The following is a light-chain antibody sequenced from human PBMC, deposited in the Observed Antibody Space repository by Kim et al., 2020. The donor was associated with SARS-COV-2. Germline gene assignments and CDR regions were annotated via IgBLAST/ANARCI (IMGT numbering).Light chain of an antibody. CDR1: QSVSSSY. CDR3: QQYGSSRWT. Sequence: LSPGERATLSCRASQSVSSSYLAWYQQKPGQAPRLLIYGASGRATGIPDRFSGSGSGTDFTLTISRLEPEDFAVYYCQQYGSSRWTFGQGTKVEI. CDR2: GAS. V-gene: IGKV3-20*01. J-gene: IGKJ1*01.